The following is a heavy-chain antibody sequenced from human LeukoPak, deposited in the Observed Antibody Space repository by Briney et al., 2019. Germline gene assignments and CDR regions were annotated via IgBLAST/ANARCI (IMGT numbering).Heavy chain of an antibody. CDR3: ARGPDKQRGFDY. Sequence: GGSLRLSCAASGFTFSSYAMSWVRQAPGKGLEWVANIKQDGSEKYYVDSVKGRFTISRDNAKNSLYLQMNSLRAEDTAVYYCARGPDKQRGFDYWGQGTLVTVSS. CDR2: IKQDGSEK. J-gene: IGHJ4*02. CDR1: GFTFSSYA. D-gene: IGHD6-25*01. V-gene: IGHV3-7*01.